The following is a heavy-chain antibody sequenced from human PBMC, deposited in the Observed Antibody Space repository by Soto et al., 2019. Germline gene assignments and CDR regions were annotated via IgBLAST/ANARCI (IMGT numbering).Heavy chain of an antibody. D-gene: IGHD2-8*01. CDR2: INSDGSST. CDR1: GFTFSSYW. Sequence: GGSLRLSCAASGFTFSSYWMHWVRQAPGKGLVWVSRINSDGSSTSYADSVKGRFTISRDNAKNTLYLQMNSLRAEDTAVYYCARGMYGSYYYYYMDVWGKGTTVTVSS. J-gene: IGHJ6*03. CDR3: ARGMYGSYYYYYMDV. V-gene: IGHV3-74*01.